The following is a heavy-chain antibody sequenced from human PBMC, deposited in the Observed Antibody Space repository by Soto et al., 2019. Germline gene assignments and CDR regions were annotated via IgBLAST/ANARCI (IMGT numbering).Heavy chain of an antibody. CDR2: ISSSGSTI. CDR3: ASGVLVIRGMDV. D-gene: IGHD3-9*01. Sequence: PGGSLRLSCAASGFTFSSYEMNWVRQAPGKGLEWVSYISSSGSTIYYADSVKGRFTISRDNAKNSLYLQMNSLRAEDTAVYYCASGVLVIRGMDVWGQGTTVTVSS. V-gene: IGHV3-48*03. CDR1: GFTFSSYE. J-gene: IGHJ6*02.